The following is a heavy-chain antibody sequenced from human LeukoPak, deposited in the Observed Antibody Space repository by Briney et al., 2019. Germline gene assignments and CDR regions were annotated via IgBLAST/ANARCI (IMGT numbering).Heavy chain of an antibody. D-gene: IGHD4-17*01. CDR2: ISSGSTI. Sequence: GGSLRLSCAASGFTFSSYELNWVRQAPGKGLEWVSYISSGSTIYYADSVRGRFTISRDNAKNSLYLQMNSLRAEDTAVYYCSRGMTTLDYWGQGTLVTVSS. CDR3: SRGMTTLDY. J-gene: IGHJ4*02. V-gene: IGHV3-48*03. CDR1: GFTFSSYE.